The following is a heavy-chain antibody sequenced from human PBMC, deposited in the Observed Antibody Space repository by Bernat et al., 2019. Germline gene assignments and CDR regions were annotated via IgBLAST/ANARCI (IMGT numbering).Heavy chain of an antibody. CDR2: ISYDGSNK. CDR3: AGSGGFADYRYFDY. Sequence: QVQLVESGGGVVQPGRSLRLSCAASGFTFSSYAMHWVRQAPGKGLEWVAVISYDGSNKYYADSVKGRFTISRDNSKNTLYLQMNSLRAEDTAVYYCAGSGGFADYRYFDYWGQGTLVTVSS. V-gene: IGHV3-30-3*01. J-gene: IGHJ4*02. D-gene: IGHD3-16*02. CDR1: GFTFSSYA.